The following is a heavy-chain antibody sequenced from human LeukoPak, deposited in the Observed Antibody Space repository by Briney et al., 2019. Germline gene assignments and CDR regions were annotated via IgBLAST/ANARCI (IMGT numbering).Heavy chain of an antibody. V-gene: IGHV4-59*08. Sequence: SETLSLTCTVSGGSISSYYWSWIRQPPGKGLEWIGYIYYSGSTSYNPSLKSRVTISVDTSKNQFSLKLSSVTAADTAVYYCAAARHKGYYDSSGYPWFDPWGQGTLVTVSS. CDR3: AAARHKGYYDSSGYPWFDP. D-gene: IGHD3-22*01. CDR2: IYYSGST. CDR1: GGSISSYY. J-gene: IGHJ5*02.